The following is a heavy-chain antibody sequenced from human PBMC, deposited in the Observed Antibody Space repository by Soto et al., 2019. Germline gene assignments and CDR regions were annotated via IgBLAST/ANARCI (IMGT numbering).Heavy chain of an antibody. V-gene: IGHV1-69*12. CDR1: GGTFSSYA. CDR3: ASPGGGRNYYYYGMDV. J-gene: IGHJ6*02. CDR2: IIPIFGTA. D-gene: IGHD1-1*01. Sequence: QVQLVQSGAAVKKPGSSVKVSCKASGGTFSSYAISWVRQAPGQGLEWMGGIIPIFGTANYAQKFQGRVTITADESTRTAYMELSSLRSEDTAVYYCASPGGGRNYYYYGMDVWGQGTTVTVSS.